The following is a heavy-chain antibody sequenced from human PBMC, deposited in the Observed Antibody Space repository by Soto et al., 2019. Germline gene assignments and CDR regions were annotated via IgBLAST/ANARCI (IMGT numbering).Heavy chain of an antibody. CDR3: ARDRGYNTGWYGGALDV. Sequence: EVELVESGGGLVQPGESLRLSCAASGFTFSTYEMNWVRQAPGKGLEWVAYISSRGTAIFYADSVKGRFSISRDNDNDPVSLLMNNLRVDDTAVYYCARDRGYNTGWYGGALDVWGQGTLVTVSA. J-gene: IGHJ4*02. CDR2: ISSRGTAI. D-gene: IGHD6-19*01. V-gene: IGHV3-48*03. CDR1: GFTFSTYE.